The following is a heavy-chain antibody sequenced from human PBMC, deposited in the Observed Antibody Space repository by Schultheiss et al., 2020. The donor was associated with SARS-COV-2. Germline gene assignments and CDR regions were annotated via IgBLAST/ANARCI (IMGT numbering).Heavy chain of an antibody. CDR1: GFTFSDYY. J-gene: IGHJ6*02. V-gene: IGHV3-11*04. CDR2: ISSSGSTI. D-gene: IGHD3-3*01. Sequence: GGSLRLSCAASGFTFSDYYMSWIRQAPGKGLEWVSYISSSGSTIYYADSVKGRFTISRDNAKNSLYLQMNSLRAEDTAVYYCARDGVFGVVSIYYYYGMDVWGQGTTVTVSS. CDR3: ARDGVFGVVSIYYYYGMDV.